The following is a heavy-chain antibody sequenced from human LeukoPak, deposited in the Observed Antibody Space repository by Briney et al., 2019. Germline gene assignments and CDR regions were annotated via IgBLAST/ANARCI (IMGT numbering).Heavy chain of an antibody. CDR2: ISAYNGNT. Sequence: ASVKVSCKASGYTFTSYGISWVRQAPGQGLEWMGWISAYNGNTNYAQKLQGRVTMTTDTSTSTAYMELRSLRSDDTAVYYCARTPYDSSGYPSLFDYWGQGTLVTVSS. J-gene: IGHJ4*02. CDR1: GYTFTSYG. CDR3: ARTPYDSSGYPSLFDY. D-gene: IGHD3-22*01. V-gene: IGHV1-18*01.